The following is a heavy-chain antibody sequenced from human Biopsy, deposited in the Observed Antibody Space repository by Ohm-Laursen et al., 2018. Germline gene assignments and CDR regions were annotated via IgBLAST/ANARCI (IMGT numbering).Heavy chain of an antibody. J-gene: IGHJ4*02. CDR1: DKSINKYY. CDR2: ILFSGDT. Sequence: SETLSLTCTVTDKSINKYYWSWLRQPAGKGLEYIGRILFSGDTNPDYNPSLKSRVTMSVDTSKNQFSPRLSSVTVADTAVFYCARRGSGGRSFDYWGQGSLVTVSS. V-gene: IGHV4-4*07. D-gene: IGHD2-15*01. CDR3: ARRGSGGRSFDY.